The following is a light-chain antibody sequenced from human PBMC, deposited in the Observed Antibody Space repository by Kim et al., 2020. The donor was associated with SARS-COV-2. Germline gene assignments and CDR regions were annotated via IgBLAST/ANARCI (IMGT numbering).Light chain of an antibody. CDR1: NIGSKN. J-gene: IGLJ3*02. CDR2: YDS. V-gene: IGLV3-21*04. CDR3: QVWDSSSDHWV. Sequence: APGKTARNTCGGNNIGSKNVHWYQQKPGQAPVLVIYYDSDRPSGIPERFSGSNSGNTATLTISRVEAGDEADYYCQVWDSSSDHWVFGGGTQLTVL.